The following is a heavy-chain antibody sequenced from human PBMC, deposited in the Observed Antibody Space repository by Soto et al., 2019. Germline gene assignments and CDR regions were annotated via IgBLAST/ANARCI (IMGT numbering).Heavy chain of an antibody. CDR3: AKAHSDGECCTSASCPPGT. V-gene: IGHV1-18*04. CDR2: INTYNGDT. J-gene: IGHJ4*02. CDR1: GYTLSNFA. D-gene: IGHD2-21*01. Sequence: QVQLVQSAAELKGPGASVIVSCKASGYTLSNFALTWVRQAPGHGLQWIGWINTYNGDTQSAHWSQGRATLTMDSAITTAYLELRDLRVDDTAIYFCAKAHSDGECCTSASCPPGTWGQGSRVTVSS.